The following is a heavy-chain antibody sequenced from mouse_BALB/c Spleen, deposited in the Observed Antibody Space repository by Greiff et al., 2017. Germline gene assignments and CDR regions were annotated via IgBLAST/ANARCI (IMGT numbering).Heavy chain of an antibody. CDR2: IWRGGST. Sequence: VHLVESGPSLVQPSQSLSITCTVSGFSLTSYGVPWVRQSPGKGLEWLGVIWRGGSTDYNAAVMSRLSITKDNSTSQVFFKMNSLQADDTAIYYCAKTTVVEYYFDYWGQGTTLTVSS. CDR3: AKTTVVEYYFDY. D-gene: IGHD1-1*01. V-gene: IGHV2-5-1*01. CDR1: GFSLTSYG. J-gene: IGHJ2*01.